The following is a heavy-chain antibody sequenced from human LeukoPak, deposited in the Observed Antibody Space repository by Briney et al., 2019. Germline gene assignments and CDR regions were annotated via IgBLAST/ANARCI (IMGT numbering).Heavy chain of an antibody. CDR3: ARVLAYCSSTSCHDY. D-gene: IGHD2-2*01. CDR2: ISACNGNT. Sequence: ASVKVSCKASGYTFTNYGVSWVRQAPGQGLEWMGWISACNGNTDYAQKLQGRVTMTTDTSTSTAYMELRSLRSDDTAVYYCARVLAYCSSTSCHDYWGQGTLVTVYS. J-gene: IGHJ4*02. V-gene: IGHV1-18*01. CDR1: GYTFTNYG.